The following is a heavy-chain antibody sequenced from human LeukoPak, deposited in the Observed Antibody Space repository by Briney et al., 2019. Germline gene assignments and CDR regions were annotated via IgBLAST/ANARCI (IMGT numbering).Heavy chain of an antibody. V-gene: IGHV4-38-2*01. CDR2: IYQSGST. Sequence: SETLSLTCAVSGYSISSGYYWGWIRQPPGKGLEWIGSIYQSGSTYYNPSLKSRVTISVDTAKNQFSLKLISVPAADTAVYYCARVIYCSGGSCYDGAWFDPWGQGTLVTVSS. CDR1: GYSISSGYY. D-gene: IGHD2-15*01. CDR3: ARVIYCSGGSCYDGAWFDP. J-gene: IGHJ5*02.